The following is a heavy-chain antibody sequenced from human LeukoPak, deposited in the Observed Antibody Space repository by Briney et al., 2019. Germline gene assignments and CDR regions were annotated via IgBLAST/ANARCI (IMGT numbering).Heavy chain of an antibody. CDR2: ISSSSSYI. D-gene: IGHD2-2*01. V-gene: IGHV3-21*01. J-gene: IGHJ5*02. Sequence: PGGSLRLSCAASGFTFSSYSMNWVRQAPGKGLEWVSSISSSSSYIYYADSVKGRFTISRDNAKNSLYLQMNSLRAEDTAGYYCARDLVPAAISGDWFDPWGQGTLVTVSS. CDR3: ARDLVPAAISGDWFDP. CDR1: GFTFSSYS.